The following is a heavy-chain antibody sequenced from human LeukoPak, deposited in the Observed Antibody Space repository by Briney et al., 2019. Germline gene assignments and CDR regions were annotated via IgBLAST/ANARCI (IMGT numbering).Heavy chain of an antibody. J-gene: IGHJ4*02. Sequence: GESLRLSCAASGFTFSSYSMNWVRQAPGKGLEWVSYISSSSSTIYYADSVKGRFTISRDNAKNSLYLQMNSLRDEDTAVYYCARGLDSNSWYEEGYFDYWGQGTLVTVSS. CDR1: GFTFSSYS. V-gene: IGHV3-48*02. D-gene: IGHD6-13*01. CDR2: ISSSSSTI. CDR3: ARGLDSNSWYEEGYFDY.